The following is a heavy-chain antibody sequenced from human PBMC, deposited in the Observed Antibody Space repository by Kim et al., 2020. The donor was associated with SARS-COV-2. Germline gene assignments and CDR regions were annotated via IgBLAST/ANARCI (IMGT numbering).Heavy chain of an antibody. J-gene: IGHJ4*02. D-gene: IGHD2-2*01. CDR3: TRDPHALDF. CDR1: GFTFSTYS. CDR2: IRFGGATI. V-gene: IGHV3-48*02. Sequence: GGSLRLSCAASGFTFSTYSMNWARQAPGKGLEWVAYIRFGGATIYYADSVRGRFTISRDDATNSLYLEMNNLREDDTAVYYCTRDPHALDFWGRGTLVTVAS.